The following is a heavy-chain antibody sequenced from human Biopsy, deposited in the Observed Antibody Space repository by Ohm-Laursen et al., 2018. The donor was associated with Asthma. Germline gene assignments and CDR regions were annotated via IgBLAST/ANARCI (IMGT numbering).Heavy chain of an antibody. D-gene: IGHD1-1*01. CDR1: GFTFSNFA. CDR3: VRDGTDDAFDI. Sequence: SLRLSCTAPGFTFSNFAIHWVRQAPGKGLEWVGVISKDASTQDYADSVKGRFTMARDNSKNTLDLQMNSLREEDTAVYYCVRDGTDDAFDIWGQGTVVSVSS. J-gene: IGHJ3*02. V-gene: IGHV3-30*06. CDR2: ISKDASTQ.